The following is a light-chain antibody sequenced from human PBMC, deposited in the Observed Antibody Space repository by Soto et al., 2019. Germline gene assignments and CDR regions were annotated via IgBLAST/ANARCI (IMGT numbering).Light chain of an antibody. CDR2: KVD. Sequence: QSALTQPASVSGSPGQSITIPCSGRSSDLGGLNYVSWYQQHPGKVPKLIIYKVDNRPSGISDRFSGSKSGNTASLTISGLQAEDEADYYCCSYAGSSFWVFGGGTKLTVL. CDR3: CSYAGSSFWV. J-gene: IGLJ3*02. CDR1: SSDLGGLNY. V-gene: IGLV2-23*02.